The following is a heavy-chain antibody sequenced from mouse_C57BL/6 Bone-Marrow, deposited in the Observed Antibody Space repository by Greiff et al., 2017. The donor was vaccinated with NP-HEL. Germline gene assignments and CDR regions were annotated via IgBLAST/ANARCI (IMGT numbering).Heavy chain of an antibody. Sequence: EVKLVESGGGLVQPKGSLKLSCAASGFSFNTYAMNWVRQAPGTGLEWVARIRSKSNNYATYYADSVKDRFTISRDDSESMLYLQMNNLKTEDTAMYYCVRRGDGYYGYFDVWGTGTTVTVSS. J-gene: IGHJ1*03. CDR1: GFSFNTYA. CDR3: VRRGDGYYGYFDV. V-gene: IGHV10-1*01. D-gene: IGHD2-3*01. CDR2: IRSKSNNYAT.